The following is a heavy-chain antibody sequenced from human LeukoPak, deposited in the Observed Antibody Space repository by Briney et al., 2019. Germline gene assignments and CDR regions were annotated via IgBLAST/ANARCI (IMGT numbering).Heavy chain of an antibody. Sequence: PGGSLRLSCAASGFTFSSYAMHWVRQAPGKGLEWVAVISYDGSNKYYADSVKGRFTISRDNSKNTLYLQMNSLRAGDTAVYYCSLLSYFDYWGQGTLVTVSS. CDR2: ISYDGSNK. CDR3: SLLSYFDY. V-gene: IGHV3-30-3*01. CDR1: GFTFSSYA. D-gene: IGHD2-2*01. J-gene: IGHJ4*02.